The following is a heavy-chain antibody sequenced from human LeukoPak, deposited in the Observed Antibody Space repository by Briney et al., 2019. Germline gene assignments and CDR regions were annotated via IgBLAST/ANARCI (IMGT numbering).Heavy chain of an antibody. CDR2: ISAYNGNT. V-gene: IGHV1-18*01. Sequence: ASVKVSCKASGYTFTSYGISWVRQAPGQGLEWMGWISAYNGNTNYAQKFQGRVTMTTDTSTSTAYMELRSLRSDDTAVYYCARRSYVWGNYRSDDAFDIWGQGTMVTVSS. CDR3: ARRSYVWGNYRSDDAFDI. D-gene: IGHD3-16*02. J-gene: IGHJ3*02. CDR1: GYTFTSYG.